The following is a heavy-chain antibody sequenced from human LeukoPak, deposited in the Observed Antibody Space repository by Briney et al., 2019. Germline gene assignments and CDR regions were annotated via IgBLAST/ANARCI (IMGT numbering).Heavy chain of an antibody. Sequence: GASVKVSCKASGGTFSSYAISWVRQAPGQGLEWMGGIIPILGTANYAQKFQGRVTITADESTSTAYMELSSLRSEDTAVYYCAKLEAFWTYYYGMDVWGQGTTVTVSS. D-gene: IGHD3/OR15-3a*01. CDR3: AKLEAFWTYYYGMDV. J-gene: IGHJ6*02. CDR1: GGTFSSYA. V-gene: IGHV1-69*13. CDR2: IIPILGTA.